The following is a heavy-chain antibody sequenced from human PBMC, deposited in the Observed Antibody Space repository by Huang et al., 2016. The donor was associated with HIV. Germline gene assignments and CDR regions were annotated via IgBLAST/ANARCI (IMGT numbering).Heavy chain of an antibody. J-gene: IGHJ6*03. V-gene: IGHV4-39*01. Sequence: QLLLQESGPGLVKPSEVLALTCAVSGGSIRSSDYHWGWIRQPPGKGLEWIGSIYYKGSTHYSPSRKRRVTIAVDTSKNLFFLNLTSMTAADTAVYYCARHREGPVAYYSGWGSHLNYMDVWGRGRTVVVSS. CDR3: ARHREGPVAYYSGWGSHLNYMDV. D-gene: IGHD3-10*01. CDR1: GGSIRSSDYH. CDR2: IYYKGST.